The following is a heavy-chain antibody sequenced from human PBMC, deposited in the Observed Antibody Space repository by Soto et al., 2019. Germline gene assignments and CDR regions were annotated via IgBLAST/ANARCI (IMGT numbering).Heavy chain of an antibody. CDR2: IYYSGST. CDR1: GDSTTSDSFW. D-gene: IGHD3-3*01. Sequence: QLQVQESGPGLVKPSETLSLTCTVSGDSTTSDSFWWGWIRQSPGKGLEWIGSIYYSGSTYYNPSLKSRLIISIDTSRNQLSLSLTSVTAADTALYYCVRQSSLEFLLVDYWGQGAPVTVSP. CDR3: VRQSSLEFLLVDY. V-gene: IGHV4-39*01. J-gene: IGHJ4*02.